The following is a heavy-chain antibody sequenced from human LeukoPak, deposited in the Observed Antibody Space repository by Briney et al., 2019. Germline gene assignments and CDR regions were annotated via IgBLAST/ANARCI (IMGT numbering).Heavy chain of an antibody. CDR2: ISSSGSTI. Sequence: HPGGSLRLSCAASGFTFSSYEMNWVRQAPGKGLEWVSYISSSGSTIYYADSVKGRFTISRDNAKNSLYLQMNSLRAEDTAVYYCARGHDSSAFHALDSWGHGTLVTVSS. J-gene: IGHJ5*01. CDR1: GFTFSSYE. D-gene: IGHD3-22*01. V-gene: IGHV3-48*03. CDR3: ARGHDSSAFHALDS.